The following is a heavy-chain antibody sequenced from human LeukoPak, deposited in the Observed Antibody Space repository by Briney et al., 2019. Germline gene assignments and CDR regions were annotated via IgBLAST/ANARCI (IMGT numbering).Heavy chain of an antibody. Sequence: GGSLRLSCAASGFTFSSYAMHWVRQAPGKGLEWVAVISYDGSNKYYADSVKGRFTISRDNSKNTLYLQMNSLRAEDTAVYYCAKVGALSSSWLLSWGQGALVTVSS. D-gene: IGHD6-13*01. V-gene: IGHV3-30*04. CDR3: AKVGALSSSWLLS. CDR1: GFTFSSYA. J-gene: IGHJ5*02. CDR2: ISYDGSNK.